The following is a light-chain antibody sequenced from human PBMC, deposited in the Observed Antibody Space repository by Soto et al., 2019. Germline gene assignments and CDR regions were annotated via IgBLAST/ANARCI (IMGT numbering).Light chain of an antibody. Sequence: QLVLTQSSSVSASLGSSVELTCTLSSGHSSNIIAWHQQQPGKAPRYLMKVEGSGTFNKGSGVPDRFSGYRSGADRYLTISDLQFEDEADYYCETWDSNTWVFGGGTKLTVL. CDR3: ETWDSNTWV. CDR2: VEGSGTF. CDR1: SGHSSNI. J-gene: IGLJ3*02. V-gene: IGLV4-60*02.